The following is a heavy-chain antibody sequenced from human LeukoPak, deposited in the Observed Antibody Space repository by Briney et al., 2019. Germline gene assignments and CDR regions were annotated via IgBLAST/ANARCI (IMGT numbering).Heavy chain of an antibody. CDR3: ARDGSCSGGSCAMDGWFDP. CDR2: IGGYTGHT. CDR1: GYSFTSYG. D-gene: IGHD2-15*01. J-gene: IGHJ5*02. Sequence: ASVKVSCKTSGYSFTSYGVTWARQAPGQGLEWMGWIGGYTGHTNYVQKFQGRVTMTTDTSTSTAYMELRSLTSDDTAVYYCARDGSCSGGSCAMDGWFDPWGQGTLVTVSS. V-gene: IGHV1-18*01.